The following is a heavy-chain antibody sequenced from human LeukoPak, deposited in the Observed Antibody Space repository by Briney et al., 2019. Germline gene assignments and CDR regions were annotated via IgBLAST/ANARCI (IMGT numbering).Heavy chain of an antibody. J-gene: IGHJ5*02. Sequence: ASVKVSCKASGYTFTGYYMHWVRQAPGQGLEWMGWINPNSGGTNYAQKFQGRVTMTTDTSTSTAYMELRSLRSDDTAVYYCARDHNPDYYDSSGSNWFDPWGQGTLVTVSS. CDR3: ARDHNPDYYDSSGSNWFDP. V-gene: IGHV1-2*02. D-gene: IGHD3-22*01. CDR2: INPNSGGT. CDR1: GYTFTGYY.